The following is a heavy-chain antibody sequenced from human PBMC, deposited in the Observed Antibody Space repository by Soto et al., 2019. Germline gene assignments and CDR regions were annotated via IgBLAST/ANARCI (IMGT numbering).Heavy chain of an antibody. Sequence: GGSLRLSCAASGFTFSSYAMSWVRQAPGKGLEWVAVISYDGSNKYYADSVKGRLTISRDNSKNTLYLQMNSLRAEDTAVYYCARDTEDAITIFGVVPPLDYYYGMDVWGQGTTVTVSS. CDR3: ARDTEDAITIFGVVPPLDYYYGMDV. CDR1: GFTFSSYA. J-gene: IGHJ6*02. D-gene: IGHD3-3*01. CDR2: ISYDGSNK. V-gene: IGHV3-30-3*01.